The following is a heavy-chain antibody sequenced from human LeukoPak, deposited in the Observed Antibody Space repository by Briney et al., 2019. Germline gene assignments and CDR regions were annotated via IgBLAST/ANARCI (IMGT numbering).Heavy chain of an antibody. CDR1: GGSISSYY. V-gene: IGHV4-59*12. J-gene: IGHJ3*02. CDR3: ARGPYYDFWSGYYLEMRAFDI. D-gene: IGHD3-3*01. CDR2: IYYSGST. Sequence: SETLSLTCTVSGGSISSYYWSWIRQPPGKGLEWIGYIYYSGSTNYNPSLESRVTISVDTSKNQFSLKLSSVTAADTAVYYCARGPYYDFWSGYYLEMRAFDIWGQGTMVTVSS.